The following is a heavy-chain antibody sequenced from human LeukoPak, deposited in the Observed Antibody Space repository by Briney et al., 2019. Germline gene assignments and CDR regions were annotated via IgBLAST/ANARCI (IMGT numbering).Heavy chain of an antibody. CDR1: GFTFSSYS. CDR2: ISSSSSYI. CDR3: ARDPPLNNSFAFDI. D-gene: IGHD5-24*01. Sequence: GGSLRLSCAASGFTFSSYSMNWVRQAPGKGLEWVSSISSSSSYIYYADSVKGRFTISRDNAKNSLYLQMNSLRAEDTAVYYCARDPPLNNSFAFDIWGQGTMVTVSS. J-gene: IGHJ3*02. V-gene: IGHV3-21*01.